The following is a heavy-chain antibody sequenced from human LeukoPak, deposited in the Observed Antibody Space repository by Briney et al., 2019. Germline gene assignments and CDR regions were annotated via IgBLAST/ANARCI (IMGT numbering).Heavy chain of an antibody. Sequence: SVQVSCKASGGTFSSYAISWVRQAPGQGLEWMGGIIPIFGTANYAQKFQGRVTITADESTSTAYMELSSLRSEDTAVYYCASAQPSVDWYFDLWGRGTLVTVSS. CDR1: GGTFSSYA. CDR3: ASAQPSVDWYFDL. J-gene: IGHJ2*01. CDR2: IIPIFGTA. V-gene: IGHV1-69*13.